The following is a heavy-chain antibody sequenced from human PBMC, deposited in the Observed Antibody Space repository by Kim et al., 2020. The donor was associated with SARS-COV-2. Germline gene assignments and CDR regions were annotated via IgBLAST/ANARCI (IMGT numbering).Heavy chain of an antibody. Sequence: GGSLRLSCVASGFTFDTYAMSWVRQAPGKGLEWVSVITGNGINKFFADSVRGRFTISRDNSKNTLFLQMNSLRDEDTALYYCAKMVVMDGYNYYYYYGMDVWGQGTMVTVSS. D-gene: IGHD3-22*01. CDR1: GFTFDTYA. V-gene: IGHV3-23*01. CDR3: AKMVVMDGYNYYYYYGMDV. CDR2: ITGNGINK. J-gene: IGHJ6*02.